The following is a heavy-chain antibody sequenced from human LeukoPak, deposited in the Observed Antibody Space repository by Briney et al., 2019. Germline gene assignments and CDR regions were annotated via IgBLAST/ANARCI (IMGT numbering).Heavy chain of an antibody. Sequence: GGSPRLSCAASGFTFSSYAMSWVRQAPGKGLEWVSAISGSGGSTYYADSVKGRFTISRDNSKNTLYLQMNSLRAEDTAVYYCAKPHLEWLLQVYFDYWGQGTLVTVSS. CDR3: AKPHLEWLLQVYFDY. CDR1: GFTFSSYA. V-gene: IGHV3-23*01. D-gene: IGHD3-3*01. J-gene: IGHJ4*02. CDR2: ISGSGGST.